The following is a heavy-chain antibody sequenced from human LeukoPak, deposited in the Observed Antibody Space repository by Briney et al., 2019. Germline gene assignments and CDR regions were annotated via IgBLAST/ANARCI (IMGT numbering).Heavy chain of an antibody. Sequence: GSLRLSCAASGFTFSSYAMSWVRQAPGKGLGWVSAISGSGGSTYYADSVKGRFTTSRDNSKNTLYLQMNSLRAEDTAVYYCAKVYDSSGYSDYWGQGTLVTVSS. CDR2: ISGSGGST. CDR1: GFTFSSYA. J-gene: IGHJ4*02. V-gene: IGHV3-23*01. CDR3: AKVYDSSGYSDY. D-gene: IGHD3-22*01.